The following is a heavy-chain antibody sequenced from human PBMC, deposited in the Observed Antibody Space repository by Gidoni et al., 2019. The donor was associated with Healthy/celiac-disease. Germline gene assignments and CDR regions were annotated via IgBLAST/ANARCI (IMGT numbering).Heavy chain of an antibody. D-gene: IGHD5-18*01. CDR3: ARAWIQLWLHPGAFDI. V-gene: IGHV4-34*01. Sequence: QVQLQQWGAGLLKPSETLSLTCAVYGGSFSTNYGNWIRQPPGKGLEWLGQINHSGTTNSSPSFKSRVTISVDTSKNLFSLKLSSVTAADTAVYYCARAWIQLWLHPGAFDIWGQGTVVTVSS. CDR1: GGSFSTNY. CDR2: INHSGTT. J-gene: IGHJ3*02.